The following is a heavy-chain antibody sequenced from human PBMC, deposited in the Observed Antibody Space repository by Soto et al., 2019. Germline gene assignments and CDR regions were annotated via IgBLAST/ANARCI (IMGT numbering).Heavy chain of an antibody. CDR1: GFSFTSYD. CDR2: TSYDGSTK. V-gene: IGHV3-30-3*01. J-gene: IGHJ4*02. D-gene: IGHD3-10*01. CDR3: ARNYGSALDY. Sequence: QVQLVESGGGVVQPGRSLRLSCAASGFSFTSYDIYWVRQAPGKGLEWVAVTSYDGSTKYYADSVKGRFTISRDNSQDTLYLEMTSLRPEDKAVYYCARNYGSALDYWGQGTPVTVAS.